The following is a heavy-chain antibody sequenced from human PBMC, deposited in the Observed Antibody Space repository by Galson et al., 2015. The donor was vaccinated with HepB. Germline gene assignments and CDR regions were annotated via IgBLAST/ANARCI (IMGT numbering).Heavy chain of an antibody. CDR3: ARWSQAFDV. CDR2: IRQDAGEK. CDR1: GFTFTDCW. V-gene: IGHV3-7*05. Sequence: SLRLSCAASGFTFTDCWMGWVRQAPGKGLEYVANIRQDAGEKYYMDSVKGRFTISRDNAKNSLYLQMNSLRAEDTALYYCARWSQAFDVWGQGTMLTVSS. J-gene: IGHJ3*01.